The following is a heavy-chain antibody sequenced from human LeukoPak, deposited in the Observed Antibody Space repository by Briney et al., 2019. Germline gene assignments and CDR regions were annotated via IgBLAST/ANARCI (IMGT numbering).Heavy chain of an antibody. CDR3: ARGHYYDSSGWFDY. J-gene: IGHJ4*02. V-gene: IGHV4-34*01. D-gene: IGHD3-22*01. CDR2: INHSGST. Sequence: ASETLSLTCAVYGGSFSGYYWSWIRQPPGKGLEWIGEINHSGSTNYNPSLKSRVTISVDTSKNQFSLKLSSVTAADTAVYYCARGHYYDSSGWFDYWGQRTLVTVSS. CDR1: GGSFSGYY.